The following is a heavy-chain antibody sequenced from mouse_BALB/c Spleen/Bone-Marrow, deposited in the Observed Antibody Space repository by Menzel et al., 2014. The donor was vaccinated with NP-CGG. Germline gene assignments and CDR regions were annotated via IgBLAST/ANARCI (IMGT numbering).Heavy chain of an antibody. D-gene: IGHD1-1*01. CDR3: ATYYGSGWYFDV. V-gene: IGHV1-26*01. CDR2: INPYNGGT. Sequence: EVQLQQSGPELVKPGASMKISCKASGYSFTDYTMTWVKQSHGKNLEWIGLINPYNGGTGYNQKFKGKATLTVDKSSSTAYMDLLSLTSEDSAVYYCATYYGSGWYFDVWGAGTTVTVSS. J-gene: IGHJ1*01. CDR1: GYSFTDYT.